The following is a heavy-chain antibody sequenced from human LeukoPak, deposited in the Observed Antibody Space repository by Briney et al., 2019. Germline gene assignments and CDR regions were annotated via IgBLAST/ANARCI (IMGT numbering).Heavy chain of an antibody. CDR3: ARVIAVAGTNYYYYYMDV. D-gene: IGHD6-19*01. J-gene: IGHJ6*03. CDR1: GYTFTSYD. V-gene: IGHV1-8*01. Sequence: ASVKVSCKASGYTFTSYDINWVRQATGQGLEWMGWVNPNSGNTGYAQKFQGRVTMTRNTSISTAYMELSSLRSEDTAVYYCARVIAVAGTNYYYYYMDVWGKGTTVTVSS. CDR2: VNPNSGNT.